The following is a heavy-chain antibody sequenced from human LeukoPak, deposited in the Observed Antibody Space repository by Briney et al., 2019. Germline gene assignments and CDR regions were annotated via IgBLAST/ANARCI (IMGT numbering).Heavy chain of an antibody. J-gene: IGHJ3*02. CDR3: ARGKTYYDISKDAFDI. CDR2: IWYDGSNQ. D-gene: IGHD3-22*01. CDR1: GFTFSSFG. V-gene: IGHV3-33*01. Sequence: GRSLRLSCAASGFTFSSFGMHWVRQAPGKGLEWVAVIWYDGSNQYYADSVKGRFTISRDNSKNTLYLQMNSLRAEDTAVYYCARGKTYYDISKDAFDIWGQGTMVTVSS.